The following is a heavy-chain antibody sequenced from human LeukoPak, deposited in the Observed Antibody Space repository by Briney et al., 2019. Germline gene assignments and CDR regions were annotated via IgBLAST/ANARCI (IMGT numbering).Heavy chain of an antibody. J-gene: IGHJ4*02. CDR3: ARVGDILTGYPYYFDY. D-gene: IGHD3-9*01. CDR1: GYTFTGYG. CDR2: INFYDGNI. Sequence: ASVKVSCKASGYTFTGYGISWVRQAPGQGLEWMGWINFYDGNIDYAQKFQGRVTMTTDTSTSTAYMELRSLRSDDTAVYHCARVGDILTGYPYYFDYWGQGTLVTVSS. V-gene: IGHV1-18*01.